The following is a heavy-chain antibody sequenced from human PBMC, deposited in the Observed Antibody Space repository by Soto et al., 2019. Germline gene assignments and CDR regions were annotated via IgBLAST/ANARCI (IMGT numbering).Heavy chain of an antibody. V-gene: IGHV1-69*12. Sequence: QVQLVQSGAEVKKPGSSVKVSCKASGGTFSSYAISWVRQAPGQGLEWMGGIIPIFGTANYAQKFQGRVTTTADESTSTAYMELSSLRSEDTAVYYCARIFYCSGGSCYSDYCYGMDVWGQGTTVTVSS. J-gene: IGHJ6*02. CDR1: GGTFSSYA. CDR2: IIPIFGTA. D-gene: IGHD2-15*01. CDR3: ARIFYCSGGSCYSDYCYGMDV.